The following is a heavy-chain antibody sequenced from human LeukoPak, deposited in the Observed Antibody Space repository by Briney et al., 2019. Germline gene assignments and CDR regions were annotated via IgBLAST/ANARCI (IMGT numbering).Heavy chain of an antibody. CDR1: GGSISSYY. CDR2: IYYSGST. D-gene: IGHD3-10*01. V-gene: IGHV4-59*01. CDR3: AGNMVRGPYYMDV. J-gene: IGHJ6*03. Sequence: SETLSLTCTVSGGSISSYYWSWIRQPPGKGLEWIGYIYYSGSTNYNPSLKSRVTISVDTSKNQFSLKLSSVTAADTAVYYCAGNMVRGPYYMDVWGKGTTVTISS.